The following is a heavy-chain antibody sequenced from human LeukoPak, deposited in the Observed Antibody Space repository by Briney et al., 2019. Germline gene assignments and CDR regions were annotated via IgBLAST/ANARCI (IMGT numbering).Heavy chain of an antibody. V-gene: IGHV4-59*01. CDR1: GGSISSYY. Sequence: SETLSLTCSVSGGSISSYYWSWIRQPPGKGLEWIGYIYYSGSTKYNPSLKSRVTISVDTSKNQFALKLSSVTAADTAVYYCTRDPRRLDYWGQGTLVTVSS. J-gene: IGHJ4*02. CDR2: IYYSGST. CDR3: TRDPRRLDY.